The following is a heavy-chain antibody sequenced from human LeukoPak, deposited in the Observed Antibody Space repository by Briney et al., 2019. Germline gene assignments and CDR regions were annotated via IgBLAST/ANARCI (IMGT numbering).Heavy chain of an antibody. CDR1: GGSFSGYY. CDR3: ARGYGGIYYYYMDV. CDR2: INHSGST. J-gene: IGHJ6*03. D-gene: IGHD3-16*01. Sequence: SETLSLTCAVYGGSFSGYYWSWIRQPPGKGLEWIGEINHSGSTNYNPSLKSRVTISVDTSKNQFSLKLSSVTAADTAVYYCARGYGGIYYYYMDVWGKGTTVTVSS. V-gene: IGHV4-34*01.